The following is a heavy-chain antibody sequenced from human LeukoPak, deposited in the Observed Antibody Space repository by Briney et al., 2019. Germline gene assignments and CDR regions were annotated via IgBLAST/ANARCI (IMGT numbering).Heavy chain of an antibody. Sequence: PGGSLRLSCAASGFTFSNAWMSWVRQAPGKGLEWVGRIKSKTDGGTTDYAAPVKGRFTISRDDSKNTLYLQMNSQKTEDTAVYYCTTVVKNCSSTSCYPAHYWGQGTLVTVSS. CDR3: TTVVKNCSSTSCYPAHY. D-gene: IGHD2-2*01. V-gene: IGHV3-15*01. CDR1: GFTFSNAW. J-gene: IGHJ4*02. CDR2: IKSKTDGGTT.